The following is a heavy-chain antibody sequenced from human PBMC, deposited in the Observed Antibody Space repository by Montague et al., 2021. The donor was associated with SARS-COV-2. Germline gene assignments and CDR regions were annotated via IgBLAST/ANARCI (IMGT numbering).Heavy chain of an antibody. CDR1: GFTFSSYW. D-gene: IGHD2-2*02. J-gene: IGHJ4*02. CDR2: IKQDGSEK. Sequence: SLRLSCAASGFTFSSYWMTWVRQAPGKGLEWVANIKQDGSEKYYVDSVKGRLTISRDNAKNSLYLQMNSLRAEDTAVYYRASRYCSGPRCYSGTYYYFDYWGQGALVTVSS. V-gene: IGHV3-7*01. CDR3: ASRYCSGPRCYSGTYYYFDY.